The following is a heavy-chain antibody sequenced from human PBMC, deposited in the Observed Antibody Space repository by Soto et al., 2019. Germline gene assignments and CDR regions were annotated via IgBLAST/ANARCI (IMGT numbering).Heavy chain of an antibody. J-gene: IGHJ4*02. D-gene: IGHD3-10*01. CDR1: GFTFSSYW. CDR2: IKQDGSEK. CDR3: ARAAPEFYYGSGSYYYFDY. Sequence: GGSLRLSCAASGFTFSSYWMSWVRQAPGKGLEWVANIKQDGSEKYYVDSVKGRFTISRDNAKNSLYLQMNSLRAEDTAVYYCARAAPEFYYGSGSYYYFDYWGQGTLVTVSS. V-gene: IGHV3-7*01.